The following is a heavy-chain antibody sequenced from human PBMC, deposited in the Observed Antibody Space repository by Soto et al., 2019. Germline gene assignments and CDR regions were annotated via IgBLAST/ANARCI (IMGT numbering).Heavy chain of an antibody. J-gene: IGHJ6*02. D-gene: IGHD3-3*01. Sequence: QVQLVESGGGVVQPGRSLRLSCAASGFTFSSYGMHWVRQAPGKGLEWVAVIWYDGSNKYYADSVKGRFTFSRDNSKNTLYLQMNSLRAEDTAVYYCARDSNDHTYRFSPEYYYYGMDVWGQGTTVTVSS. CDR2: IWYDGSNK. CDR3: ARDSNDHTYRFSPEYYYYGMDV. CDR1: GFTFSSYG. V-gene: IGHV3-33*01.